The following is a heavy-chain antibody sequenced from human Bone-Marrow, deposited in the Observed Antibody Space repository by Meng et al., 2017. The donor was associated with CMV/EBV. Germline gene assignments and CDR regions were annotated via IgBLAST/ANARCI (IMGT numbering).Heavy chain of an antibody. V-gene: IGHV1-8*02. CDR2: MNPNSGNT. CDR3: ARVRWSCTSCYTVRLFWLNYYGMDV. Sequence: ASVKVSCKASGYTFTGYYMHWVRQAPGQGLEWMGWMNPNSGNTGYAQKFQGRVTMTRNTSISTAYMELSSLRSEDTAVYYCARVRWSCTSCYTVRLFWLNYYGMDVWGQGTTVTVSS. D-gene: IGHD2-2*02. CDR1: GYTFTGYY. J-gene: IGHJ6*02.